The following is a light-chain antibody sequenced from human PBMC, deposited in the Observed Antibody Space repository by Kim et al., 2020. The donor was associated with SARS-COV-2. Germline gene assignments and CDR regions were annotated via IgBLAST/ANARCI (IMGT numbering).Light chain of an antibody. J-gene: IGLJ3*02. Sequence: AGKPVRYSCGGNNIGSNSVHWYQQEPGRAPVLVIYYDSYRPSGIPERFSGSNSGNTATLTISWVEAGDEADYYCQVWDSSSDHWVFGGGTQLSVL. V-gene: IGLV3-21*04. CDR2: YDS. CDR3: QVWDSSSDHWV. CDR1: NIGSNS.